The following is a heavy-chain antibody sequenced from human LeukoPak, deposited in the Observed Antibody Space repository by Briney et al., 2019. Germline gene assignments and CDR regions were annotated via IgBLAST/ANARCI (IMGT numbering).Heavy chain of an antibody. V-gene: IGHV1-24*01. Sequence: ASVTVSFTVSGYTLTELSMHGVRQAPGKGGEGMGGFDPEDGETIYAQKFQGRVTMTEDTSTDTAYMELSSLRSEDTAVYYCATEVYTAPRAWFDPWGQGTLVTVSS. CDR1: GYTLTELS. D-gene: IGHD1-14*01. CDR2: FDPEDGET. J-gene: IGHJ5*02. CDR3: ATEVYTAPRAWFDP.